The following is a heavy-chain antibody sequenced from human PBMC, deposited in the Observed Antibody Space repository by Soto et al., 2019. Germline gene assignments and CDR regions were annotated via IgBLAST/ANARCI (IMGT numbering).Heavy chain of an antibody. Sequence: GGSLRLSCAASGFTFSSYAMSWVRQAPGKGLEWVSAISGSGGSTYYADSVKGRFTISRDNSKNTLYLQMNSLRAEDTAVYYCAKDQYGSGSYYPQPFDYRGQGTLVTASS. CDR3: AKDQYGSGSYYPQPFDY. J-gene: IGHJ4*02. CDR2: ISGSGGST. CDR1: GFTFSSYA. D-gene: IGHD3-10*01. V-gene: IGHV3-23*01.